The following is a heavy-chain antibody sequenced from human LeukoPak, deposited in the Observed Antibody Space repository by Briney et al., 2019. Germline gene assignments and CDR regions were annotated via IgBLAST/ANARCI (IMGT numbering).Heavy chain of an antibody. CDR3: ARETRVDIVATTNPYFDY. Sequence: SETLSLTCTVSGYAISSGFYWGWIRQPPGKGLEWIGAIHHSGGTYYNPSLKSRVTISVDTSKNQFSLKLSSVTAADTAVYYCARETRVDIVATTNPYFDYWGQGTLVTVSS. J-gene: IGHJ4*02. CDR1: GYAISSGFY. CDR2: IHHSGGT. V-gene: IGHV4-38-2*02. D-gene: IGHD5-12*01.